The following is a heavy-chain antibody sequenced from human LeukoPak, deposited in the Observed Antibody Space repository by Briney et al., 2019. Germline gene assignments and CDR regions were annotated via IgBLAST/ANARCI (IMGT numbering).Heavy chain of an antibody. CDR1: GFTFDDYG. D-gene: IGHD3-22*01. V-gene: IGHV3-20*01. Sequence: PGGSLRLSCAASGFTFDDYGMSWVRQAPGKGLEWVSGINWNGGSTGYADSVKGRFTISRDNAKNSLYLQMNSLRAGDTALYHCARSYYYDSSGYRLIGEFDYWGQGTLVTVSS. CDR3: ARSYYYDSSGYRLIGEFDY. CDR2: INWNGGST. J-gene: IGHJ4*02.